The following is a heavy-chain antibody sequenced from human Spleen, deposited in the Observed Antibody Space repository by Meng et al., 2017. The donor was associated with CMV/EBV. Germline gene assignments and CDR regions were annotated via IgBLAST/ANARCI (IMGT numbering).Heavy chain of an antibody. J-gene: IGHJ6*02. V-gene: IGHV3-53*01. CDR2: IYTGGNT. D-gene: IGHD1-7*01. CDR1: GFTVSSTY. Sequence: SCAASGFTVSSTYMSWVRQAPGKGLEWVSVIYTGGNTYYADSVEGRFTISRDNSKNTLYLEMNSLRAEDSAVYYCARRVFGIPITGTTPRGSYGMDVWGQGTTVTVSS. CDR3: ARRVFGIPITGTTPRGSYGMDV.